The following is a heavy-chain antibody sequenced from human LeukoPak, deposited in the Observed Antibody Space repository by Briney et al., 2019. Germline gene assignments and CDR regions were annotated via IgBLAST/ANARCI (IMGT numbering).Heavy chain of an antibody. V-gene: IGHV3-48*04. D-gene: IGHD3-10*01. Sequence: GSLRLSCAASGFTFSSYSMNWVRQAPGKGLEWVSYISSSSSTIYYADSVKGRFTISRDNAKNSLYLQMNSLRAEDTAVYYCARDAVITMVRGVPPQPSYYYYGMDVWGQGTTVTVSS. J-gene: IGHJ6*02. CDR1: GFTFSSYS. CDR2: ISSSSSTI. CDR3: ARDAVITMVRGVPPQPSYYYYGMDV.